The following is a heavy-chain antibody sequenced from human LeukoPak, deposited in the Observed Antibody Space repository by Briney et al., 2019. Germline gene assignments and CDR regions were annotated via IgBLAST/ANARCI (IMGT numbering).Heavy chain of an antibody. CDR2: INPGDSDV. CDR3: ARLNGGFDY. CDR1: GNSFTTYW. Sequence: GESLKISCKDSGNSFTTYWIAWVRQMPGKGLEWMGIINPGDSDVRYSPSFQGQVTISADKSITTAFPQWSSLKASDTAMYYCARLNGGFDYWGQGTLVTVSS. J-gene: IGHJ4*02. D-gene: IGHD2-8*01. V-gene: IGHV5-51*01.